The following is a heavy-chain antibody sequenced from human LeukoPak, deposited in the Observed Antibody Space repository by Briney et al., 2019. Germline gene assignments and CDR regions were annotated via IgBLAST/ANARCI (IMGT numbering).Heavy chain of an antibody. CDR1: GFTFDDYA. D-gene: IGHD6-19*01. Sequence: GGSLRLSCAASGFTFDDYAMHWVRQAPGKGLEWVSGISWNSGSIGYADSVKGRFTISRDNAKNSLYLQTNSLRAEDTALYYCAKDVRAVAGTWSHMDVWGKGTTVTVSS. CDR2: ISWNSGSI. J-gene: IGHJ6*03. CDR3: AKDVRAVAGTWSHMDV. V-gene: IGHV3-9*01.